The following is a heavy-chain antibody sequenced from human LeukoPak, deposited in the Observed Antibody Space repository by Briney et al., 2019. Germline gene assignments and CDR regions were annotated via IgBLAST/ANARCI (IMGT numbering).Heavy chain of an antibody. D-gene: IGHD6-13*01. V-gene: IGHV3-30*03. J-gene: IGHJ4*02. CDR2: ISYDGSNK. Sequence: PGGSLRLSCAASGFTFSSYGMHWVRQAPGKGLEWVAVISYDGSNKYYADSVKGRFTISRDSSKNTLYLQMNSLRAEDTAVYYCARSQQLADYFDYWGQGTLVTVSS. CDR3: ARSQQLADYFDY. CDR1: GFTFSSYG.